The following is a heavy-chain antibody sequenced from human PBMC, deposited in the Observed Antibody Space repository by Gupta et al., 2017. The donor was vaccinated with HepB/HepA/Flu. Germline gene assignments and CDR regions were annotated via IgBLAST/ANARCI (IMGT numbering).Heavy chain of an antibody. D-gene: IGHD7-27*01. J-gene: IGHJ3*02. CDR2: ISWNSGSI. CDR3: AKDSHPGDGGDAFDI. V-gene: IGHV3-9*01. CDR1: GFTFDDYA. Sequence: EVQLVESGGGLVQPGRSLRLSCAASGFTFDDYAMHWVRQAPGKGLEWVSGISWNSGSIGYADSVKGRFTISRDNAKNSLYLQMNSLRAEDTALYYCAKDSHPGDGGDAFDIWGQGTMVTVSS.